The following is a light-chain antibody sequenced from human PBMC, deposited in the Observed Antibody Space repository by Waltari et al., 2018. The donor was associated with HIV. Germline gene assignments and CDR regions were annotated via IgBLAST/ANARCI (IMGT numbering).Light chain of an antibody. V-gene: IGKV3-11*01. Sequence: EIALTQSPATLSLSPGDRATLSCRASQSVSSHLAWYQQKPGQAPRLLIYDASNRATGIPARFSGSGSGTDFTLTISSLEPEDFAVYYCQQRSNWPPSFGGGTKVEIK. CDR1: QSVSSH. J-gene: IGKJ4*01. CDR2: DAS. CDR3: QQRSNWPPS.